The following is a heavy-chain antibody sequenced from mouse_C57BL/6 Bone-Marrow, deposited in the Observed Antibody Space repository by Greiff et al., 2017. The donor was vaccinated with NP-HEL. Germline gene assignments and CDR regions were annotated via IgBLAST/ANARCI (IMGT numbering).Heavy chain of an antibody. CDR1: GYAFSSSW. J-gene: IGHJ2*01. V-gene: IGHV1-82*01. D-gene: IGHD1-1*01. CDR3: ARSYYGSSDFDY. Sequence: QVQLQQSGPELVKPGASVKISCKASGYAFSSSWMNWVKQRPGKGLEWIGRIYPGDGDTNYNGKFKGKATLTADKSSSTAYMQLSSLTSEDSAVYFCARSYYGSSDFDYWGQGTTLTVSS. CDR2: IYPGDGDT.